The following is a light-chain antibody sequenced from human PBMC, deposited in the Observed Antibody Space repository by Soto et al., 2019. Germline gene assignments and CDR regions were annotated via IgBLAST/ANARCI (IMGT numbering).Light chain of an antibody. CDR2: EVI. CDR3: SSFTTSSTVV. J-gene: IGLJ2*01. CDR1: SSDIGGYDY. V-gene: IGLV2-14*01. Sequence: QSALTQPASVYGSPGQSITISCTGSSSDIGGYDYVCWHQQHPGRPPKLLIYEVIKRPAGVSPRFCGSKSGNTSSLTISGLQADDDDDFCCSSFTTSSTVVFGGGTKLTVL.